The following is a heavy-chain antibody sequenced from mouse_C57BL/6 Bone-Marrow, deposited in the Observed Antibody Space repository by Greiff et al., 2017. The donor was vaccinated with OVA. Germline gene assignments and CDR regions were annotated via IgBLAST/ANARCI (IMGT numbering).Heavy chain of an antibody. Sequence: EVQLVESGGGLVQPKGSLKLSCAASGFTFNTYAMHWVRQAPGKGLEWVARIRSKSSNYATYYADSVKDRFTISRDDSQSMLYLQMNNLKTEDTAMYYSVRDEGWDWYFDVWGTGTTVTVSS. D-gene: IGHD3-2*02. CDR2: IRSKSSNYAT. CDR3: VRDEGWDWYFDV. V-gene: IGHV10-3*01. CDR1: GFTFNTYA. J-gene: IGHJ1*03.